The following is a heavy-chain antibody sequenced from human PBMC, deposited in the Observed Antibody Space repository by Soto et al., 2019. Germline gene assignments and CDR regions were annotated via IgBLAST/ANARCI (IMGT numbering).Heavy chain of an antibody. CDR3: AKPDS. CDR1: GFTFSTYV. J-gene: IGHJ4*02. CDR2: IIGSGTST. Sequence: EVQLLESGGGLVQPGGSLRLSCAASGFTFSTYVMSWVRQAPGKGLEWVSTIIGSGTSTYYADSVQGRFTISRDNSSNTLYLQLNSLRAEDTAVYYCAKPDSWGQGTLVTVSS. V-gene: IGHV3-23*01.